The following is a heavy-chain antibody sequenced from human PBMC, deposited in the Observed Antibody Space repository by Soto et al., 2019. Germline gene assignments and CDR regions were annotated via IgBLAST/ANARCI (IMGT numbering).Heavy chain of an antibody. J-gene: IGHJ5*02. CDR3: ARHPGTDVDRLNWFDP. D-gene: IGHD2-8*01. CDR2: IKQDGSEK. V-gene: IGHV3-7*01. CDR1: GFTFSNYW. Sequence: GGSLRLSCAASGFTFSNYWMNWVRQAPGKGLEWVANIKQDGSEKYYVDSVKGRFTISRDNANNSLSLQMSSLRPEDTAVYYCARHPGTDVDRLNWFDPWGQGTLVTVSS.